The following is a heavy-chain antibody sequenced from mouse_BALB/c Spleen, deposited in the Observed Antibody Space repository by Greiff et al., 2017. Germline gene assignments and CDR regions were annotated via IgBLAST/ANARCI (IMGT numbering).Heavy chain of an antibody. J-gene: IGHJ3*01. CDR3: ARGNYGNRFLFAY. V-gene: IGHV1-4*02. CDR2: INPSSGYT. CDR1: GYTFTSYT. D-gene: IGHD2-1*01. Sequence: VQRVESAAELARPGASVKMSCKASGYTFTSYTMHWVKQRPGQGLEWIGYINPSSGYTEYNQKFKDKTTLTADKSSSTAYMQLSSLTSEDYAVYDCARGNYGNRFLFAYWGQGTLVTVSA.